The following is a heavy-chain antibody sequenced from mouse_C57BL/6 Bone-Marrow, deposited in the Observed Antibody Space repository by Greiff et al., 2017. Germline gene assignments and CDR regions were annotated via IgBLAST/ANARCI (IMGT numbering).Heavy chain of an antibody. Sequence: VQLQASGPGLVAPLQSLSITCTVSGFSLTCYGVDWVRQTPGKGLEWLGVIWHGGSSNYNSALMFRLSISKDNSKSQVFLKLISLHTDDTAMYYCAKRSGRLRPLAYWGQGTLVTVSA. CDR3: AKRSGRLRPLAY. CDR1: GFSLTCYG. J-gene: IGHJ3*01. CDR2: IWHGGSS. D-gene: IGHD2-4*01. V-gene: IGHV2-9*01.